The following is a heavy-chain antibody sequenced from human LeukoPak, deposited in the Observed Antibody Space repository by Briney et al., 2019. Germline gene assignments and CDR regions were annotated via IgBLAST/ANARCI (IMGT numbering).Heavy chain of an antibody. CDR2: INTDGSST. CDR1: GFIFSSYW. D-gene: IGHD3-22*01. Sequence: GGSLRLSCAASGFIFSSYWMHWVRHAPGKGLAWVSGINTDGSSTSYADSVKGRFTISRDNSKNTLYLQMNSLRAEDTAVYYCAKGVSHYDSSHDAFDIWXKGTMVPVSX. CDR3: AKGVSHYDSSHDAFDI. J-gene: IGHJ3*02. V-gene: IGHV3-74*01.